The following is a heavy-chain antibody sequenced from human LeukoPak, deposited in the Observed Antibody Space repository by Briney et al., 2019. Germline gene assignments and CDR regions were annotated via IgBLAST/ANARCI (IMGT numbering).Heavy chain of an antibody. CDR3: ASTCSSTSCCLHWFDP. Sequence: ASAKVSCKASGYTFTSYGISWVRQAPGQGLEWMGIINPSGGSTSYAQKFQGRVTMTRDTSTSTVYMELSSLRSDDTAVYYCASTCSSTSCCLHWFDPWGQGTLVTVSS. CDR1: GYTFTSYG. J-gene: IGHJ5*02. D-gene: IGHD2-2*01. CDR2: INPSGGST. V-gene: IGHV1-46*01.